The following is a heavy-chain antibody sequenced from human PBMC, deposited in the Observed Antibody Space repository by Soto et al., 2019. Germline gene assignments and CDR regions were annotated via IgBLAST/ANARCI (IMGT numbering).Heavy chain of an antibody. CDR2: IYPGDSDT. J-gene: IGHJ5*02. D-gene: IGHD3-10*01. CDR1: GYSFTSYW. CDR3: ARQEAPPLPWYNWFDP. Sequence: PGESLKISCKGSGYSFTSYWIGWVRQMPGKGLEWMGIIYPGDSDTRYSPSFQGQVTISADKSISTAYLQWSSLKASDTAMYYCARQEAPPLPWYNWFDPWGQGTLVTVSS. V-gene: IGHV5-51*01.